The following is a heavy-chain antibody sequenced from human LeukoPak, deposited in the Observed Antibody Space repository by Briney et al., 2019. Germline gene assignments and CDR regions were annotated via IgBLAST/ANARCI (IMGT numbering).Heavy chain of an antibody. CDR3: ARVNGYSFDY. CDR1: GYTFTGFT. D-gene: IGHD2-8*01. V-gene: IGHV1-3*04. Sequence: AASVNVSCKASGYTFTGFTIHWVRQAPGQRLEWMGWINTGNGNTKYSQKFQGRVTITRDTTASTAYMELSSLRSEDTAIYYCARVNGYSFDYWGQGALVTVSS. J-gene: IGHJ4*02. CDR2: INTGNGNT.